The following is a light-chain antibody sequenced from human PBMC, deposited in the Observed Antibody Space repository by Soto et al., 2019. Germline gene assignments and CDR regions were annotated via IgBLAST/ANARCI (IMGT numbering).Light chain of an antibody. CDR1: QSVRSW. CDR3: QQYDNYPLT. J-gene: IGKJ4*01. CDR2: DAS. V-gene: IGKV1-5*01. Sequence: DIQMTQSPSTLSASVGDRVTITCRASQSVRSWLAWYQQKPGKAPKFLIYDASSLESGVPSRFSGSGSVTEFTLPISVLEPDDFATYYCQQYDNYPLTFGGGTKVEI.